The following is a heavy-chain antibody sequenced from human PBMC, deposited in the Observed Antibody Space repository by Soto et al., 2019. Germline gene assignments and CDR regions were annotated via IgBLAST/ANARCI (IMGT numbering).Heavy chain of an antibody. Sequence: PSETLSLTCTVSGGSIRSGDSYWSWIRQPPGKGLEWIGYIYYSGSTYYNPSLKSRVTISVDTSKKQFSLKLNSVTAADNAVYYCARQVEALGWLDPWGKGPLVTVSS. CDR2: IYYSGST. CDR3: ARQVEALGWLDP. D-gene: IGHD7-27*01. CDR1: GGSIRSGDSY. J-gene: IGHJ5*02. V-gene: IGHV4-30-4*01.